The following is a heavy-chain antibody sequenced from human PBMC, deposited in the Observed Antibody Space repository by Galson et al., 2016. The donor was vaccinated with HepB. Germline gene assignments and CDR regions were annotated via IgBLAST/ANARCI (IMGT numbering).Heavy chain of an antibody. CDR1: GLTFSNYG. J-gene: IGHJ5*02. Sequence: SLRLSCAASGLTFSNYGMNWVRQAPGKGLEWIAYIRGSGSTTYYADSLKGRFTISRDNDKNSLYLQLNSLRDEDTAVYFCARGFYEKYYDSTGHFNKWFDPWGQGTLVTVAS. CDR2: IRGSGSTT. CDR3: ARGFYEKYYDSTGHFNKWFDP. V-gene: IGHV3-48*02. D-gene: IGHD3-22*01.